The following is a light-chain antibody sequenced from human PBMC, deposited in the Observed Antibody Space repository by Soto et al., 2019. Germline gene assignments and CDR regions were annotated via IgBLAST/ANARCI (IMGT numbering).Light chain of an antibody. Sequence: QSVLTQPPSASGTPGQRVIISCSGSSSNIGSNYVYWYQQLPGTAPKLLINKNNQRPSGVPDRFSGSKSGTSASLAISGLRSEDEADYYCAAWDESLSGGVFGTGTKVTVL. CDR3: AAWDESLSGGV. V-gene: IGLV1-47*01. CDR1: SSNIGSNY. CDR2: KNN. J-gene: IGLJ1*01.